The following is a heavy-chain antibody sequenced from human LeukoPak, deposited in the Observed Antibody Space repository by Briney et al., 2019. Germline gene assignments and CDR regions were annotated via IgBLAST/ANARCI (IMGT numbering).Heavy chain of an antibody. CDR2: IYYSGST. J-gene: IGHJ5*02. CDR1: GVSISSSGYY. V-gene: IGHV4-39*01. D-gene: IGHD1-26*01. CDR3: ARREYSGSYYGLSWFDP. Sequence: SETLSLTCTVSGVSISSSGYYWGWIRQPPGKGLEWIASIYYSGSTYYNPSLKSRVTISVATSKNQLSLKLSSLTSADRAVHYCARREYSGSYYGLSWFDPWGQGTLVTVSS.